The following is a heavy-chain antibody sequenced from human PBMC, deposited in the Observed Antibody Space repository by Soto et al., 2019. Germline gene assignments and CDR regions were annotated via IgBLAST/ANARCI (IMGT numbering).Heavy chain of an antibody. D-gene: IGHD4-17*01. CDR3: ARGIRVYGGNSGDY. CDR1: GYTFTSYD. CDR2: MNPNSGNT. J-gene: IGHJ4*02. Sequence: QVQLVQSGAEMKKPGASVKVSCKASGYTFTSYDINWVRQATGQGLEWMGWMNPNSGNTGYAQKFQGRVTMTRNTSISTAYMELSSLRSEDTAVYYCARGIRVYGGNSGDYWGQGTLVTVSS. V-gene: IGHV1-8*01.